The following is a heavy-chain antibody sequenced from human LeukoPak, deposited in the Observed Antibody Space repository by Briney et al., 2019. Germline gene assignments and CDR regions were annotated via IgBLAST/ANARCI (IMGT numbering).Heavy chain of an antibody. CDR3: ASVGDSSWYNFDY. Sequence: TSVKVSCKASGYTFTGYWIHRVRQAPGQGLEWMGWISAYNGNTNYAQKLQGRVTMTTDTSTSTAYMELRSLRSDDTAVYYCASVGDSSWYNFDYWGQGTLVTVSS. V-gene: IGHV1-18*04. CDR2: ISAYNGNT. J-gene: IGHJ4*02. D-gene: IGHD6-13*01. CDR1: GYTFTGYW.